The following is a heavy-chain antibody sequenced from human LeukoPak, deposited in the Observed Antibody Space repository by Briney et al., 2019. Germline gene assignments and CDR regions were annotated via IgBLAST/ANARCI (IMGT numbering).Heavy chain of an antibody. Sequence: GGSLRLSCAASGFIFTTYSVNWVRQAPGKGLEWVSSISSSSTYISYADSVEGRFTISRDNAKNSLYLQMNSLRAEDTALYYCARVFSGNYYSGFDYWGQGTLVTVCS. D-gene: IGHD3-10*01. CDR1: GFIFTTYS. CDR2: ISSSSTYI. J-gene: IGHJ4*02. CDR3: ARVFSGNYYSGFDY. V-gene: IGHV3-21*01.